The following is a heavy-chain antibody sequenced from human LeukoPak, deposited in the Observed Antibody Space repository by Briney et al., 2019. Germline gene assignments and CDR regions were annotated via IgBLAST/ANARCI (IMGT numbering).Heavy chain of an antibody. D-gene: IGHD3-22*01. J-gene: IGHJ5*02. Sequence: GASVKVSCKASGYTFTSYDINWVRQATGQGLEWMGWMNPNSGNTGYAQKFQGRVTMTRNTSISTAYMELSSLRSEDTAVYYCARGYSDSSGYYWEWFDPWGQEPWSPSPQ. CDR2: MNPNSGNT. CDR1: GYTFTSYD. V-gene: IGHV1-8*01. CDR3: ARGYSDSSGYYWEWFDP.